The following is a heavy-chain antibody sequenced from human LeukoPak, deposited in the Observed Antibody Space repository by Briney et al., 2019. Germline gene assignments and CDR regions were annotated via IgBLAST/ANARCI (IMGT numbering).Heavy chain of an antibody. CDR1: GGSFSGYY. J-gene: IGHJ4*02. D-gene: IGHD1-1*01. CDR2: INHSGST. CDR3: ARFDLEWRVDY. Sequence: SETLSLTCAVYGGSFSGYYWSWIRQPPGKGPEWIGEINHSGSTNYNPSLKSRVTISVDTSKNQFSLKLSSVTAADTAVYYCARFDLEWRVDYWGQGTLVTVSS. V-gene: IGHV4-34*01.